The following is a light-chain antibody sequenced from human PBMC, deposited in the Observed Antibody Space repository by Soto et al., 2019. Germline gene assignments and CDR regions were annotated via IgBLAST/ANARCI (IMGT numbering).Light chain of an antibody. CDR2: DVS. J-gene: IGKJ3*01. CDR3: QHRSDWPST. CDR1: ESVSNY. V-gene: IGKV3-11*01. Sequence: EVVLTQSPATLSLSPGDRATLSCRASESVSNYLAWYQQKPGQPPRLVIYDVSSRATGIPARFSGSGSGTDFTLTISSLEPEDFAVYYCQHRSDWPSTFGPGTRVDI.